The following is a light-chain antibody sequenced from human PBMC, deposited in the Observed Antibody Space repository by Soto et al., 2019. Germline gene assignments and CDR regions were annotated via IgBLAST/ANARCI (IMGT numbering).Light chain of an antibody. CDR1: NSNIGKHT. V-gene: IGLV1-44*01. Sequence: QSAVTQPPSASGTPGQGVSISCSGSNSNIGKHTVNWYQQVPGTAPKLLIYSTNQRPSGVPDRFSSSKSGTSASLTIRGLQSEDEADYHCSSWDDSLSGVVFGGGTKLTVL. CDR2: STN. J-gene: IGLJ2*01. CDR3: SSWDDSLSGVV.